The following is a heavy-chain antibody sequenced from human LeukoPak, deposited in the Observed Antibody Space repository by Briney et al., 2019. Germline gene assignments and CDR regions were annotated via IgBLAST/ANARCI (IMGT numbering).Heavy chain of an antibody. D-gene: IGHD3-10*01. Sequence: GGSLRLSCAASGFTFSDYYMSWIRQAPGKGLEWVSYISSSGSTIYYADSVKGRFTISRDNAKNSLYPQMNSLRAEDTAVYYCARDRFGELLGFYYYGMDVWGQGTTVTVSS. CDR2: ISSSGSTI. J-gene: IGHJ6*02. V-gene: IGHV3-11*04. CDR1: GFTFSDYY. CDR3: ARDRFGELLGFYYYGMDV.